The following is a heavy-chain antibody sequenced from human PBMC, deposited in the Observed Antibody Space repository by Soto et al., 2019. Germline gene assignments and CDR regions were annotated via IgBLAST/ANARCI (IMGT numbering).Heavy chain of an antibody. CDR2: ISSSGSTI. Sequence: EVQLVESGGGLVQPGGSLRLSCAASRFTFSSYEMNWARQAPGKGLEWVSYISSSGSTIYYADSVKGRFTVSRDNTKNSLYLQMNSLRAEDTAVYCCARAATALYFDYWGQGTLVTVSS. CDR1: RFTFSSYE. V-gene: IGHV3-48*03. CDR3: ARAATALYFDY. J-gene: IGHJ4*02. D-gene: IGHD5-18*01.